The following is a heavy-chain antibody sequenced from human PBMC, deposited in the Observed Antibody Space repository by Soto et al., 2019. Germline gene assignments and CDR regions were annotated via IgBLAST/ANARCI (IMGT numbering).Heavy chain of an antibody. D-gene: IGHD2-2*02. CDR1: GGSISNYQ. J-gene: IGHJ4*02. Sequence: SETLSLTCTVSGGSISNYQWSWVRQPPGKRLEWIGYIYYNGTTSYNPSLKSRVTISVDMSKNHLSLTLTSVTAADTAVYYCARDPHTGYFDYWGQGTLVTVSS. CDR2: IYYNGTT. V-gene: IGHV4-59*01. CDR3: ARDPHTGYFDY.